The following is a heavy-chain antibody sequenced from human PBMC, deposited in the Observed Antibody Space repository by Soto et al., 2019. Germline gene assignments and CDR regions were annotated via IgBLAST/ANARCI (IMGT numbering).Heavy chain of an antibody. V-gene: IGHV3-11*05. D-gene: IGHD6-13*01. Sequence: QVQLVESGGGLVKPGGSLRLSCAASGFTFSDYYMSWIRQAPGKGLECISYISTSSSYTNYADSVKGRFTISRDNAQNSLYLQMSSLRAEDTAVYYCARSWDSSSLDVWGQGTVVTVSS. CDR1: GFTFSDYY. J-gene: IGHJ3*01. CDR3: ARSWDSSSLDV. CDR2: ISTSSSYT.